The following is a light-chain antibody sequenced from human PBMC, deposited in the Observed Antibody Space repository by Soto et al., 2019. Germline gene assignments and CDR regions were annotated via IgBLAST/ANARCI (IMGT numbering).Light chain of an antibody. CDR3: SSVSYD. CDR2: GVT. CDR1: TSDIGGYYS. Sequence: QSALTQPASVSGSPGQSITISCTGTTSDIGGYYSVSWYQQHPGKAPKLIIFGVTNRPSGVSDRFSGSTSGDTASLTISGLQPEDEADYYCSSVSYDFGTGTKVTVL. J-gene: IGLJ1*01. V-gene: IGLV2-14*01.